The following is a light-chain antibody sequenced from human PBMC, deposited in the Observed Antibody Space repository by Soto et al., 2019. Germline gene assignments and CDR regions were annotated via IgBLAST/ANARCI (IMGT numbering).Light chain of an antibody. CDR1: QDISNY. V-gene: IGKV1-33*01. CDR3: QQYDNLPYT. J-gene: IGKJ2*01. Sequence: DIPMTQSPSSLSASVGDRVTITCQASQDISNYLNWYQQKPGKAPKLLIYDASNLETGVPSRFSGSGPGTDFTFTISSLQPEDIATYYCQQYDNLPYTFGQGTKLEIK. CDR2: DAS.